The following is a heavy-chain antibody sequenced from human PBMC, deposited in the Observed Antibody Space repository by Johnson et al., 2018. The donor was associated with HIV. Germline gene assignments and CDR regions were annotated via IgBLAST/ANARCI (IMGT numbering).Heavy chain of an antibody. J-gene: IGHJ3*02. Sequence: EQLVESGGGLVKPGGSLRLSCAASGFTFSNAWMSWVRHAPGKGLEWVGRIKSKTDGGTTDYAAPVKGRFTVSRDDSKNTLYLQMNRLKTEDTAVYYCTTDSGGYAFDIWGQGTMVTVSS. CDR3: TTDSGGYAFDI. CDR2: IKSKTDGGTT. CDR1: GFTFSNAW. V-gene: IGHV3-15*01.